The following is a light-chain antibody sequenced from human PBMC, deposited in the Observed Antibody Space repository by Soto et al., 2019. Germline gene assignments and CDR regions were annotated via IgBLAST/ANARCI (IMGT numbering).Light chain of an antibody. V-gene: IGKV1-5*03. J-gene: IGKJ1*01. CDR3: QQYNSYSWT. CDR1: QSISSW. Sequence: DIQMTQSPSTLSASVGDRVTITCRASQSISSWLAWYQQKPGKAPNLLIYKASSLESGVPSRFSGSGSGTEFTLTISCLQPDDFATYYCQQYNSYSWTFGQGTKV. CDR2: KAS.